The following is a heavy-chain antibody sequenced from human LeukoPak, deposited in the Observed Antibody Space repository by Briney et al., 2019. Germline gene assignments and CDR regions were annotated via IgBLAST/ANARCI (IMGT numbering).Heavy chain of an antibody. CDR1: GGSISSSSYY. J-gene: IGHJ4*02. D-gene: IGHD5-12*01. V-gene: IGHV4-39*01. CDR2: IYYSGST. CDR3: ARGWLRHYFDY. Sequence: SETLSLTCTVSGGSISSSSYYWGWIRQPPGKGLEWIGSIYYSGSTYYNPSLKSRVTISVDTSKNQFSLKLSSVTAADTAVYYCARGWLRHYFDYWGQGTLVTVSS.